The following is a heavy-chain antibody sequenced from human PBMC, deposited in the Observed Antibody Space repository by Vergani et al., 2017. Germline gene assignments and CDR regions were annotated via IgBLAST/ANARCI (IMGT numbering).Heavy chain of an antibody. CDR2: IYYSGST. CDR1: GGSISSSSYY. V-gene: IGHV4-39*01. D-gene: IGHD3-22*01. J-gene: IGHJ3*02. Sequence: QLQMQESGPGLVKPSETLSLTCSVSGGSISSSSYYWGWIRQPPGKGLEWIGSIYYSGSTYYNPSLKSRVTISVDTSKNQFSLKLSPVTASDTAVYYCARPGDSSGYDAVDIWGQGTMVTVSS. CDR3: ARPGDSSGYDAVDI.